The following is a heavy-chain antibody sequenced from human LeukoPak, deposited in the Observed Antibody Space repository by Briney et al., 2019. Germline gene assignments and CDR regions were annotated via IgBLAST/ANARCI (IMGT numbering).Heavy chain of an antibody. V-gene: IGHV4-59*08. CDR1: GGSLTSYY. Sequence: KTSETLSLTCTVSGGSLTSYYWSWIRQPPGKGLQWIGYIYYSGSVNYNPSLKSRVTISVDTSKNQFSLNLSSVTASDTAVYYCARLGSYFDYWGQGTQDTVSS. CDR3: ARLGSYFDY. CDR2: IYYSGSV. J-gene: IGHJ4*02.